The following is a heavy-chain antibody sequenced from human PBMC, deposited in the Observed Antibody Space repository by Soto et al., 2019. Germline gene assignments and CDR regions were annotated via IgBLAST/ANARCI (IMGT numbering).Heavy chain of an antibody. J-gene: IGHJ6*03. CDR2: ISSSSSVI. Sequence: EVQLVESGGGLVQPGGSLRLSCATSGFILSDCAMNWVRQAPGKGLEWVAYISSSSSVIDYADSVKGRFTVSRDNARNSLYLQMNSLRAEDTAVYYGERDLRWGSNWYCYMDVWGKGTTVTVSS. D-gene: IGHD7-27*01. V-gene: IGHV3-48*01. CDR1: GFILSDCA. CDR3: ERDLRWGSNWYCYMDV.